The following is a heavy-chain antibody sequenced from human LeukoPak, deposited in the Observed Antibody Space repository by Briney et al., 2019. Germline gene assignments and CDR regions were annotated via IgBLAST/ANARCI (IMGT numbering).Heavy chain of an antibody. J-gene: IGHJ4*02. CDR2: IYSGGST. CDR3: AREGRPQWLEERAYYFDY. Sequence: GGSLRLSCAASGFTVSGNYMSWVRQAPGKGLEWVSVIYSGGSTYYADSVKGRFTISRDNSKNTLYLQMNSLRVEDTAVYYCAREGRPQWLEERAYYFDYWGQGTLVTVSS. D-gene: IGHD6-19*01. V-gene: IGHV3-53*01. CDR1: GFTVSGNY.